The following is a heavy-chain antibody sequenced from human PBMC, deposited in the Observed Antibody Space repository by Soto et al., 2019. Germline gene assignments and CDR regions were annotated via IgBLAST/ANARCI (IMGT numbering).Heavy chain of an antibody. J-gene: IGHJ4*02. V-gene: IGHV1-69*13. D-gene: IGHD3-10*01. CDR1: GGIFSSYA. Sequence: SVKVSCKASGGIFSSYAISWVRQAPGQGLEWMGGIIPIFGTANYAQKFQGRVTITADESTSTAYMELSSLRSEDTAVYYCAREEARGVIISSPYYFDYWGQGTLVTVSS. CDR3: AREEARGVIISSPYYFDY. CDR2: IIPIFGTA.